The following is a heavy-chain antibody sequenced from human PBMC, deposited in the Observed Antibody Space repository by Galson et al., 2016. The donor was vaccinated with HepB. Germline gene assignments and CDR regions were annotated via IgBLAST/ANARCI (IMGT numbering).Heavy chain of an antibody. CDR3: VHTPTPGTLTPCNF. Sequence: PALVKPTQTLTLTCTXSGFSLXSNGXXVAXIRQPXGKALEWLALIYWDDDDLYSPSLQSRLTITKDTSKNQVVLTITNVDPVDTATYFLVHTPTPGTLTPCNFWGQGTIVTVSS. CDR2: IYWDDDD. J-gene: IGHJ3*01. D-gene: IGHD2/OR15-2a*01. CDR1: GFSLXSNGXX. V-gene: IGHV2-5*02.